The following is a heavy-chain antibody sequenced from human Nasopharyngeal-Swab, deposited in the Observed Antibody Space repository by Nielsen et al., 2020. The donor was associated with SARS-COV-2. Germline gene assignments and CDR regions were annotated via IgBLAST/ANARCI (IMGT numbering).Heavy chain of an antibody. CDR1: GFTFSDFA. D-gene: IGHD1-26*01. J-gene: IGHJ4*02. Sequence: SLKISCAASGFTFSDFAMHWVRQAPGKGLEWVSGISWNSGSIGYADSVKGRFTISRDNAKNSLYLQMNSLRPEDTALYYCAKVQSGEDYFDYWGQGTLVTVSS. CDR3: AKVQSGEDYFDY. V-gene: IGHV3-9*01. CDR2: ISWNSGSI.